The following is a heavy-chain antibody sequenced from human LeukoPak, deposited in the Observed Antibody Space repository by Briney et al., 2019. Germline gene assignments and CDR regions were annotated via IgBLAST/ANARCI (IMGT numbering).Heavy chain of an antibody. CDR1: GYTFTSYD. D-gene: IGHD2-2*01. CDR3: ARELVVPAAFYYYYGMDV. Sequence: ASVKVSCKASGYTFTSYDINWVRQATGQGLEWMGWINPNSGGTNYAQKFQGWVTMTRDTSISTAYMELSRLRSDDTAVYYCARELVVPAAFYYYYGMDVWGQGTTVTVSS. V-gene: IGHV1-2*04. J-gene: IGHJ6*02. CDR2: INPNSGGT.